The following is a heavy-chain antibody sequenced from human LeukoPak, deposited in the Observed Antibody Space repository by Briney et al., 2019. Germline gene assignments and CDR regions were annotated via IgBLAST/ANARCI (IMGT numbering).Heavy chain of an antibody. CDR1: GGSIGSGDYY. J-gene: IGHJ3*02. D-gene: IGHD3-16*01. V-gene: IGHV4-30-4*01. CDR2: IYYSGST. CDR3: ARATYDYVWGAIPYPGTWGFDI. Sequence: SETLSLTYTVSGGSIGSGDYYWSWIRQPPGKGLEWIGYIYYSGSTYYNPSLKSRVTISVDTSKNQFSPKLSSVTAADTAVYYCARATYDYVWGAIPYPGTWGFDIWGQGTMVTVSS.